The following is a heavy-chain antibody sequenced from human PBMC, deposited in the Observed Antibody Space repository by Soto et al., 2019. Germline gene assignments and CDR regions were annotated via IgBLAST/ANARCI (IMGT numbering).Heavy chain of an antibody. CDR2: ISATGGGT. D-gene: IGHD3-16*01. J-gene: IGHJ4*02. CDR3: ANDRRAGGNSAFYFDF. CDR1: GFKFSNYA. V-gene: IGHV3-23*01. Sequence: GGSLRLSCGASGFKFSNYAMIWVRQAPGKGLEWVSLISATGGGTYYADSVKCRFTISRDNSHNTLYLQVHSLTAEDTAVYYCANDRRAGGNSAFYFDFWGQGAQVTVSS.